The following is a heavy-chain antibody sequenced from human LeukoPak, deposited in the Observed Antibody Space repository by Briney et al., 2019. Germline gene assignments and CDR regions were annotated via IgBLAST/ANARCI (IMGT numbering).Heavy chain of an antibody. Sequence: SETLSLTCTVSGDSISSHFWTWIRQPPGKGLEFIGYVYYRRSTYYNTSLKSRVTISVDTSKNQFSLNLNSVTTADTAVYYCARRWATTDYYNVLEPWGQGTLVTVSS. CDR3: ARRWATTDYYNVLEP. J-gene: IGHJ5*02. D-gene: IGHD1-26*01. V-gene: IGHV4-59*11. CDR1: GDSISSHF. CDR2: VYYRRST.